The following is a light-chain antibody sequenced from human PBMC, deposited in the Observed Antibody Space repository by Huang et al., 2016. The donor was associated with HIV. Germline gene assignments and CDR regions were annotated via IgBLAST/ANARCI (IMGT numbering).Light chain of an antibody. J-gene: IGKJ4*01. V-gene: IGKV3-20*01. CDR2: GAS. Sequence: EIVLTQSPGTLSLSPGERATLSCRASQRVSSRYLAWYHQKPGQAPRLLIFGASSRATDIPDRVSGSGSGTDFTLTISRLEPEDFAVYYCQQYGSSPEVTFGGGTKVEIK. CDR3: QQYGSSPEVT. CDR1: QRVSSRY.